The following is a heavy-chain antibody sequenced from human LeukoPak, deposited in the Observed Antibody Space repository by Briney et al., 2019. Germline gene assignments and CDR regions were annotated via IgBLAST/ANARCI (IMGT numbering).Heavy chain of an antibody. CDR1: GGSITSYY. V-gene: IGHV4-59*01. D-gene: IGHD3-22*01. CDR2: MYYTGST. J-gene: IGHJ4*02. Sequence: PSETLPLTCTVSGGSITSYYWSWIRQPPGKGLEWIGYMYYTGSTKYNPSLKSRVTISEDTSKNQFSLRLSSVTAADTAVYYCARRDGSGYYGYYFDHWGQGTLVTVSS. CDR3: ARRDGSGYYGYYFDH.